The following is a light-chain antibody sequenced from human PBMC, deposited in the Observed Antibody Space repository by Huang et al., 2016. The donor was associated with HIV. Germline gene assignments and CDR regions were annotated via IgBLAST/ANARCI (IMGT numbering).Light chain of an antibody. Sequence: AIQMTQSPSSLSASVGDRVTITCRASQGIRNDLGWYQQKPGKAPKLLIYAASSSQSGVPSRFSGSGSGIDFTLTIGSLQPEDFASYYCLQDYNYPRTFGQGTKVEIK. CDR3: LQDYNYPRT. V-gene: IGKV1-6*01. J-gene: IGKJ1*01. CDR2: AAS. CDR1: QGIRND.